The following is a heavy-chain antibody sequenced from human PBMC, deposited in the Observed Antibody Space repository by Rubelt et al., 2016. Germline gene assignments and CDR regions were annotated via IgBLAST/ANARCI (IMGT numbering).Heavy chain of an antibody. CDR1: GGSISSSSYY. J-gene: IGHJ6*03. V-gene: IGHV4-39*01. CDR2: IYYSGST. CDR3: ARGYYYMDV. Sequence: QLQLQESGPGLVKPSETLSLTCTVSGGSISSSSYYWGWIRQPPGKGLEWIGSIYYSGSTYYNPSLSGRVTISVGTSKNQFSLKLSAGTAAETAVYYCARGYYYMDVWGKGNTVTVSS.